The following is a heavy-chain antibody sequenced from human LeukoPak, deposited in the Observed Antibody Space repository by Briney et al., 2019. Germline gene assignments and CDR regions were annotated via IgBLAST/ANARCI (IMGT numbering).Heavy chain of an antibody. J-gene: IGHJ6*02. CDR1: DGSINSYY. CDR3: ARGRSNYYGMDV. V-gene: IGHV4-59*01. D-gene: IGHD1-26*01. CDR2: IYYNGNT. Sequence: SETLSLTCSVSDGSINSYYWNWIRRPPGKGLEWIGFIYYNGNTNYSPSLKSRVTMSVDTSKNLFSLKVSSVTAADTAVYYCARGRSNYYGMDVWGQGTTVTVSS.